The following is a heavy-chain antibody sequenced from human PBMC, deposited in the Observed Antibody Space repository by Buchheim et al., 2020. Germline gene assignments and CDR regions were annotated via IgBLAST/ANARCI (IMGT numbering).Heavy chain of an antibody. V-gene: IGHV4-30-2*01. CDR3: AKDGAAGELYATYGMDV. J-gene: IGHJ6*02. CDR1: GGSIASGGYS. D-gene: IGHD2-8*01. Sequence: QLQLQESGPGLVKPSQTLSLTCGVSGGSIASGGYSWSWIRQPPGKGLELIGYMYHSGTTYYSPSLESRVTISVDRSKHQFSLKLNSVTAADTAVYYCAKDGAAGELYATYGMDVGGQGTT. CDR2: MYHSGTT.